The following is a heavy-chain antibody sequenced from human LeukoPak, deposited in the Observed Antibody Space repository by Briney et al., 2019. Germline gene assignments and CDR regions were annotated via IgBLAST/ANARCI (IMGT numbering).Heavy chain of an antibody. J-gene: IGHJ6*02. V-gene: IGHV3-21*01. CDR2: ISSSSSYI. Sequence: GVLRLSCAASGITFSSYSMNWVRQAPGRGLEWVSSISSSSSYIYYADSVKGRFTISRDNAKNSLYLQMNSLRAEDTAVYYCARDLSPLYYYYGMDVWGQGTTVTVSS. CDR3: ARDLSPLYYYYGMDV. CDR1: GITFSSYS.